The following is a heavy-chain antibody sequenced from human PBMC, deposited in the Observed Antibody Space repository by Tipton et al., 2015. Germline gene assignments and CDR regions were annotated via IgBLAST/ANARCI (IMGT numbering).Heavy chain of an antibody. D-gene: IGHD3-3*01. J-gene: IGHJ5*02. Sequence: TLSLTCTVSSDSISKYYWSWIRQPPGKELEWIGYIQYSESTNYNPSLKSRVTISVDTSKNQFSLKLSSVTAADTAFYYCARHFERFYDFWSGYYLPWGQGTLVTVSS. CDR2: IQYSEST. V-gene: IGHV4-59*08. CDR3: ARHFERFYDFWSGYYLP. CDR1: SDSISKYY.